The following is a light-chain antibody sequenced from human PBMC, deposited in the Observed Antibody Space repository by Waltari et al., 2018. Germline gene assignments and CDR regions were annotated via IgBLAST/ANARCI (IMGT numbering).Light chain of an antibody. J-gene: IGKJ3*01. CDR1: QSVRSN. V-gene: IGKV3-15*01. CDR2: GAS. Sequence: EIVMTQSPATLSVSPGERATLSCRASQSVRSNLAWYQQKPGQAPRLLIYGASNRATGVPARFSGSGSGTHFTLTISSLQSEDFAIYYCQQYNNWPPVFTFGPGTRVDIK. CDR3: QQYNNWPPVFT.